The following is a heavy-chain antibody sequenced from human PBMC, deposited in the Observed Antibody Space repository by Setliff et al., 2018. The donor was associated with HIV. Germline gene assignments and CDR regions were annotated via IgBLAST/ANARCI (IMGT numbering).Heavy chain of an antibody. J-gene: IGHJ4*02. CDR2: IRFDGSKK. CDR1: GFTFNTHA. CDR3: VKDINLGLSRYFHY. V-gene: IGHV3-30*02. Sequence: GGSLRLSCAASGFTFNTHAMHWVRQVPGKGLEWVAFIRFDGSKKYYADSVKGRFTISRDNSKNTLYLQMKTLRAEDTAVYYCVKDINLGLSRYFHYWGQGTLVTVSS.